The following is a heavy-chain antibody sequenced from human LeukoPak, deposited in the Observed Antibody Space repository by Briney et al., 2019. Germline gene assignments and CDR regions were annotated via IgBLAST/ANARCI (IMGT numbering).Heavy chain of an antibody. CDR3: VKGFVHPTYYFEY. J-gene: IGHJ4*02. V-gene: IGHV3-23*01. CDR1: GFTFSSYA. CDR2: ITGSGGGT. Sequence: GWSLRLSCAASGFTFSSYAMMWVRQAPGKGLEWASSITGSGGGTYYADSVRGRFTISRDNSKNTLYLQMNSLRAEDTAVYFCVKGFVHPTYYFEYWGQGTLVTVSS. D-gene: IGHD3-10*01.